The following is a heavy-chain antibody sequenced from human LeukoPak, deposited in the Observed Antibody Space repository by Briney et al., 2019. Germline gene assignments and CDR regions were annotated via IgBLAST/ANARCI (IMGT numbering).Heavy chain of an antibody. CDR1: GGSFSGYY. J-gene: IGHJ4*02. Sequence: SETLSLTWAVYGGSFSGYYWSWIRQPPGKVLEWIGEINHSVSTNYNPSLKSRVTISVGTSKNQLSLKLSSVTAADTAVYYCASHGDRSRYYFDYWGQGTLVTVSS. D-gene: IGHD5-24*01. CDR2: INHSVST. CDR3: ASHGDRSRYYFDY. V-gene: IGHV4-34*01.